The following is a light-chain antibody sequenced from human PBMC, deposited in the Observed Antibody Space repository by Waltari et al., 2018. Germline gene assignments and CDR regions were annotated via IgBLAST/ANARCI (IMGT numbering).Light chain of an antibody. J-gene: IGKJ4*01. Sequence: EIVLTQSPGTLSLSPGERATLSCRASQTVRTTYLAWYQQKPGQAPTLLIYGASSRATGIPDRFSGSGSGTDFSLTISSLEPEDFAVYYCQQYDISPLXFGXGXXXEI. CDR1: QTVRTTY. CDR2: GAS. V-gene: IGKV3-20*01. CDR3: QQYDISPLX.